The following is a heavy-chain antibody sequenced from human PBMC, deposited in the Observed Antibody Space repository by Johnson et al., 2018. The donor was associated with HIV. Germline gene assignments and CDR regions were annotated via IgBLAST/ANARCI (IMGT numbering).Heavy chain of an antibody. D-gene: IGHD5-18*01. CDR2: IWYDGSNK. CDR3: AKASTAIVTAYAFDI. J-gene: IGHJ3*02. Sequence: QVQLVESGGGVVQPGGYLRLSCAASGFTFSSYGMHWVRQAPGKGLEWVAVIWYDGSNKYYADSVKGRFTISRDNSKNTLYMQMNSLRAEDTAVYYCAKASTAIVTAYAFDIWGQGTMVTVSS. V-gene: IGHV3-30*02. CDR1: GFTFSSYG.